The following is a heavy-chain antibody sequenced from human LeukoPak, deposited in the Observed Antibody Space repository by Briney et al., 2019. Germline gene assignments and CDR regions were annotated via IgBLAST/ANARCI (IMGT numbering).Heavy chain of an antibody. J-gene: IGHJ3*02. Sequence: SETLSLTCTVSGGSISRYYWNWIRQPPGKGLEWIGCIRDTGTTNYNPSLKSRVTISVDTSKNHFSLNLSSVTAADTAVYYCARDIQKYSSGWSLDAFHIWGQGTMVTVSS. V-gene: IGHV4-59*01. CDR2: IRDTGTT. D-gene: IGHD6-19*01. CDR3: ARDIQKYSSGWSLDAFHI. CDR1: GGSISRYY.